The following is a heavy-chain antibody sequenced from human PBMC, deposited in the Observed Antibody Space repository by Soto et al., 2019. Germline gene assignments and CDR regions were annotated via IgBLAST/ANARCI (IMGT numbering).Heavy chain of an antibody. CDR2: ISVYSGNT. CDR1: GYTFTSYG. V-gene: IGHV1-18*01. CDR3: ARDDIVVVPTAIGSFYGMDV. J-gene: IGHJ6*02. D-gene: IGHD2-2*02. Sequence: QVQLVQSGAEVKTPGASVKVSCKASGYTFTSYGISWVRQAPGQGLEWMGWISVYSGNTKYAQKVQGRVTMTTDTATSTDYMELTSLRSDDTAVYYCARDDIVVVPTAIGSFYGMDVWGLGTTVTVSS.